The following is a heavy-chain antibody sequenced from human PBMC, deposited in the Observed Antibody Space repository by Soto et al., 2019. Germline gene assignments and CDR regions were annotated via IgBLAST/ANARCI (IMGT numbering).Heavy chain of an antibody. D-gene: IGHD3-10*01. CDR1: GFTFSSYA. Sequence: QVQLVESGGGEVQPGRSLRLSCAASGFTFSSYAMHWVRQAPGKGLEWVAVISYDGSNKYYADSVKGRFTISRDNSKNTLYLQMNSLRAEDTAVYYCARAGGHVVRGVKDYWGQGTLVTVSS. V-gene: IGHV3-30-3*01. CDR2: ISYDGSNK. J-gene: IGHJ4*02. CDR3: ARAGGHVVRGVKDY.